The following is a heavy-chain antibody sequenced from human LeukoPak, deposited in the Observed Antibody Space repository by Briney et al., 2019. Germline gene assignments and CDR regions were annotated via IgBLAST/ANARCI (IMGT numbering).Heavy chain of an antibody. V-gene: IGHV1-46*01. D-gene: IGHD3-3*01. CDR2: IHPSGGST. J-gene: IGHJ6*02. Sequence: ASVKVSCKASGYTFTIYYMNWVRQAPGQGLEWMGIIHPSGGSTSYAQKFQGRVTMTRDTSTSTVYMELSSLRSEDTAVYNCARGATIFAPMDVWGQGTTVTVSS. CDR1: GYTFTIYY. CDR3: ARGATIFAPMDV.